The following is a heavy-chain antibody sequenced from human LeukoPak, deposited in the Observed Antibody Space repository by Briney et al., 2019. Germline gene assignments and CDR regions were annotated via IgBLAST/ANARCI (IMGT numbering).Heavy chain of an antibody. CDR2: IIPIFGTA. J-gene: IGHJ6*04. D-gene: IGHD2-15*01. CDR3: ASRTVAVAATYYYYYGMDV. V-gene: IGHV1-69*13. Sequence: SVEVSCKASGGTFSSYAISWVRQAPGQGLEWMGGIIPIFGTANYAQKFQGRVTITADESTSTAYMELSSLRSEDTAVYYCASRTVAVAATYYYYYGMDVWGKGTTVTVSS. CDR1: GGTFSSYA.